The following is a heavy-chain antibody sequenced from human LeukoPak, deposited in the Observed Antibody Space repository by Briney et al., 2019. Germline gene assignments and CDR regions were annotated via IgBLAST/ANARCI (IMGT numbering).Heavy chain of an antibody. V-gene: IGHV5-51*01. CDR1: GYSFTNFW. CDR3: ARHLGYEFDY. Sequence: HGESLKISCRGSGYSFTNFWIGWVRQMPGKGLEWMGIIYPGDSDTRYSPSFQGQVTISADKSISTAYLQWSSLKASDTAMYYCARHLGYEFDYWGQGTLVTVSS. J-gene: IGHJ4*02. D-gene: IGHD2-15*01. CDR2: IYPGDSDT.